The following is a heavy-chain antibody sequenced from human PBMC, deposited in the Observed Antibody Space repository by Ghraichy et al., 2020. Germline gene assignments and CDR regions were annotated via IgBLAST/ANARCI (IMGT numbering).Heavy chain of an antibody. Sequence: GGSLRLSCAASGFTFSSYGMHWVRQAPGKGLEWVAVISYDGSNKYYADSVKGRFTISRDNSKNTLYLQMNSLRAEDTAVYYCAKDPYSSGWYEHTGMDVWGQGTTVTVSS. CDR1: GFTFSSYG. D-gene: IGHD6-19*01. CDR2: ISYDGSNK. CDR3: AKDPYSSGWYEHTGMDV. V-gene: IGHV3-30*18. J-gene: IGHJ6*02.